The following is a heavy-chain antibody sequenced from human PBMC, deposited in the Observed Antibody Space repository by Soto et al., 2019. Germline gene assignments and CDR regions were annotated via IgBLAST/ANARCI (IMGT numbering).Heavy chain of an antibody. V-gene: IGHV4-30-4*01. CDR1: GGSISSDDYY. D-gene: IGHD5-18*01. CDR3: ARGLWGPGLYYYYYGMDV. J-gene: IGHJ6*02. Sequence: QVQLQESGPGLVGPSQTLSLTCTVSGGSISSDDYYWSWIRQPPGKGVEWIGYTYYSGSTYYNPSLKSRVSISGDTSKNQFSLKLSSVTAADTAVYYCARGLWGPGLYYYYYGMDVWGQGTTVTVSS. CDR2: TYYSGST.